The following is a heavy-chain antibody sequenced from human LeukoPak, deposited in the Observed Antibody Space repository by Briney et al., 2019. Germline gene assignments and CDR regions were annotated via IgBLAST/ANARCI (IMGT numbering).Heavy chain of an antibody. J-gene: IGHJ4*02. CDR2: IKHDGSVK. V-gene: IGHV3-7*03. CDR1: GFTFSSHW. Sequence: GGSLRLSCAGSGFTFSSHWMTWVRQTPGEGLEWGDYIKHDGSVKRYVDSVKGRFNIPRDNAKNSLYVEMNNLRGEDTAVYYCARDNFDWRPLDCWGQGTLVTVSS. D-gene: IGHD3-9*01. CDR3: ARDNFDWRPLDC.